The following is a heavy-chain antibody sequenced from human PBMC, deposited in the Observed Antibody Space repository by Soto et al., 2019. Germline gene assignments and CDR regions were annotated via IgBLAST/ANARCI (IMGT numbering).Heavy chain of an antibody. CDR1: GFSLSTSGVG. D-gene: IGHD3-22*01. Sequence: SGPTLVNPTQTLTLTCTFSGFSLSTSGVGVGWIRQPPGKALEWLAPIYWDDDKRYSPSLKSRLTITKDTSKNQVVLTMTNMDPVDTATYYCALLYYYDTPPSYWGQGTLVTVSS. CDR3: ALLYYYDTPPSY. J-gene: IGHJ4*02. V-gene: IGHV2-5*02. CDR2: IYWDDDK.